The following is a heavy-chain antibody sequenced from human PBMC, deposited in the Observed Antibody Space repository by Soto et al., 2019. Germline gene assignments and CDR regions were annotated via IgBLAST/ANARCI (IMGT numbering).Heavy chain of an antibody. CDR2: IYYAGST. CDR3: GRRIVATETFDY. V-gene: IGHV4-61*01. CDR1: GVSVSSGSYY. J-gene: IGHJ4*02. D-gene: IGHD5-12*01. Sequence: ETLLLTCTVSGVSVSSGSYYWSWIRQPPGRGLEWIGFIYYAGSTKYNPSLNSRVTISVDRSKNQFSLTVTSVTAADTAVYYCGRRIVATETFDYWGQGTLVTVSS.